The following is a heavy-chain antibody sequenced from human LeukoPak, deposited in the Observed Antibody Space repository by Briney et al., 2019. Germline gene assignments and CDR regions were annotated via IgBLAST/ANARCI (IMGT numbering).Heavy chain of an antibody. J-gene: IGHJ1*01. CDR2: IKKDGSEK. D-gene: IGHD2-2*02. Sequence: GGSLRLSCAASGFTFSSYWMSCVRQAPGKGLEWVANIKKDGSEKYYVDSVKGRFTISRDNAKNSLYLQMNSLRAEDTAVYYCARDEGYCSSTSCYTAYFQHWGQGTLVTVSS. CDR3: ARDEGYCSSTSCYTAYFQH. CDR1: GFTFSSYW. V-gene: IGHV3-7*01.